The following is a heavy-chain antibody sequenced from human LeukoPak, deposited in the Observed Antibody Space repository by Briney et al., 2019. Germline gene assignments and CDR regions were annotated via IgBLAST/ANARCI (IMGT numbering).Heavy chain of an antibody. J-gene: IGHJ4*02. Sequence: PGGSLRLSCAASGFTFSSYAMSWVRQAPGKGLEWVSAISGSGGSTYYADSVKGRFTISRDNSKNTLYLQMNSLRAEDTAVYYCAKISTMVRGVTELYYFDYWGQGTLVTVSS. V-gene: IGHV3-23*01. CDR2: ISGSGGST. CDR3: AKISTMVRGVTELYYFDY. D-gene: IGHD3-10*01. CDR1: GFTFSSYA.